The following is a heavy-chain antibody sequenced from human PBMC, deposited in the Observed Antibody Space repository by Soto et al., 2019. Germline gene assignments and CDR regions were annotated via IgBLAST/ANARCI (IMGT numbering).Heavy chain of an antibody. D-gene: IGHD3-22*01. CDR2: ISGSGGST. J-gene: IGHJ6*02. CDR1: GFTFSSYA. CDR3: AKMGQITMIVNGMDV. V-gene: IGHV3-23*01. Sequence: PGGSLRLSCAASGFTFSSYAMSWVRQAPGKGLEWVSAISGSGGSTYYADSVKGRFTISRDNSKNTPYLQMNSLRAEDTAVYYCAKMGQITMIVNGMDVWGQGTTVTVSS.